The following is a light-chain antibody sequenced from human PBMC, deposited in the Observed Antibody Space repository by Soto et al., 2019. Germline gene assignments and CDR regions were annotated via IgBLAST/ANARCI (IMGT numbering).Light chain of an antibody. J-gene: IGKJ1*01. CDR2: LGS. V-gene: IGKV2-28*01. Sequence: DIVMTQSQLSLPVTPGEPASISCRSSQSLLHSNGYNYLDWYLQKPGQSPQLLIYLGSNRASGVPDRFSGSGSGTDFTLKISRVEAEDVGVYYCMQALQTPRTFGQGTKVEI. CDR3: MQALQTPRT. CDR1: QSLLHSNGYNY.